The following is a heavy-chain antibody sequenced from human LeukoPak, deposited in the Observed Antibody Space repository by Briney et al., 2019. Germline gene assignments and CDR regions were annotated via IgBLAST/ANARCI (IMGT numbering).Heavy chain of an antibody. D-gene: IGHD5-24*01. Sequence: PGGSLRLSCAASGLTLSDHHMSWIRQAPGKGRECISYISSSGGTIYYAHSVKRRFTISRDTSKNSLYLQMNSLSAEDTAVYYCARDPQRGDGYNYDYWGQGTLVTVSS. CDR3: ARDPQRGDGYNYDY. CDR2: ISSSGGTI. CDR1: GLTLSDHH. V-gene: IGHV3-11*01. J-gene: IGHJ4*02.